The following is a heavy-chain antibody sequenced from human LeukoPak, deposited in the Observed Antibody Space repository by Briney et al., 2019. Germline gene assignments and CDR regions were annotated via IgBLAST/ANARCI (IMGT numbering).Heavy chain of an antibody. CDR2: IGSSGTTI. J-gene: IGHJ4*02. CDR3: ALLAVASDFDY. V-gene: IGHV3-48*03. Sequence: GGSLRLSCAVSGFPFSIYEMNWVRQAPGKGLEWVSNIGSSGTTIYYADSVKGRFSISRDNAKSSLYLQMNSLRVEDTAVYYCALLAVASDFDYWGQGALVTVSS. CDR1: GFPFSIYE. D-gene: IGHD6-19*01.